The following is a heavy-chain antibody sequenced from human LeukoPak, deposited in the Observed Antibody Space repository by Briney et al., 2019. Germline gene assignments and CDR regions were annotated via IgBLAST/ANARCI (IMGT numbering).Heavy chain of an antibody. Sequence: ASVKVSCKASGYTFTNYAMNWVRQAPGQGLEWMGWINTNTGNPTYAQGFTGRFVFSLDTSVSTAYLQISSLKAEDTAVYYCAREHYCSSTSCSDYWGQGTLVTVSS. CDR3: AREHYCSSTSCSDY. J-gene: IGHJ4*02. CDR1: GYTFTNYA. D-gene: IGHD2-2*01. CDR2: INTNTGNP. V-gene: IGHV7-4-1*02.